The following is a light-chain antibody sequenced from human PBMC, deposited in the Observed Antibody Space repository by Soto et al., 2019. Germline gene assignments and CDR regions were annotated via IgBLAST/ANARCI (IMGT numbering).Light chain of an antibody. V-gene: IGKV3-11*01. CDR3: QQRSTWPWT. CDR1: QSVSSY. CDR2: DAS. Sequence: EIVLTQSPATLYLSPGQRATLSCTASQSVSSYLAWYQQKPGQAPRLLIYDASNRATGIPARFSGSGSGTDFPLTISSLEPEDFAVYYCQQRSTWPWTFGQGTNVEI. J-gene: IGKJ1*01.